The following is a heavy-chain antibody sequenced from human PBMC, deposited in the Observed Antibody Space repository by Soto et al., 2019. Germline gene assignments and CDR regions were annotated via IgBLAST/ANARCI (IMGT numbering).Heavy chain of an antibody. J-gene: IGHJ3*01. CDR2: ISDSADSA. D-gene: IGHD2-15*01. CDR3: ARPYGGKIGDALAL. Sequence: EVQLFESGGGLVQPGGSLRLSCAASGFTCRIYAMSWVRQVPGKGLEWVSTISDSADSAYYADSVKGRFTISRDNSKNTLYLQMNSRRAADTAGYYCARPYGGKIGDALALWGQGTTVTVSS. CDR1: GFTCRIYA. V-gene: IGHV3-23*01.